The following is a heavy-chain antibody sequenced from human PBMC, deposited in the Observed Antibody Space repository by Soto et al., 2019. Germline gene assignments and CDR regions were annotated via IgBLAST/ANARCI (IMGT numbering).Heavy chain of an antibody. CDR3: ARHGRGVGARPLDY. CDR2: IFSNDEK. CDR1: GFSLSNARMG. J-gene: IGHJ4*02. V-gene: IGHV2-26*01. Sequence: QVTLKESGPVLVKPTETLTLTCSVSGFSLSNARMGVIWIRQPPGKALEWLAHIFSNDEKSYSTSLKSRLTISRDTSKSQVVLTMTNMDPVDTATYYCARHGRGVGARPLDYWGQGTLVTVSS. D-gene: IGHD1-26*01.